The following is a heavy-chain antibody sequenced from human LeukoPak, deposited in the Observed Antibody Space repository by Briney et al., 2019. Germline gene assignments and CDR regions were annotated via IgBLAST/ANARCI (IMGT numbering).Heavy chain of an antibody. D-gene: IGHD5-24*01. J-gene: IGHJ6*02. CDR3: VRAMAPLDTFNYQYAMDV. Sequence: ASVKVSCKASGYTFTNYYMHWVRQAPGQGLEWMGIIDPTSGSTTYAQKFHGRVTMTRDTSTSTVYMELSSLRSDDTAVYYCVRAMAPLDTFNYQYAMDVWGQGTMVTVSS. CDR1: GYTFTNYY. V-gene: IGHV1-46*01. CDR2: IDPTSGST.